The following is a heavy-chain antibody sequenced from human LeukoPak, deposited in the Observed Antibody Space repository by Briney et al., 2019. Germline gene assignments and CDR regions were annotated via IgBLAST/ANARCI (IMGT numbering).Heavy chain of an antibody. D-gene: IGHD3-10*01. V-gene: IGHV1-24*01. J-gene: IGHJ4*02. CDR3: ATDLPGKYGSGSYWGY. CDR1: GYTLTELS. Sequence: ASVKVSCKVSGYTLTELSMHWVRQAPGKGLEWMGGFDPEDGETIYAQKFQGRVTMTEDTSTDTAYMELSSLRSEDTAVYYCATDLPGKYGSGSYWGYWGQGTLVTVSS. CDR2: FDPEDGET.